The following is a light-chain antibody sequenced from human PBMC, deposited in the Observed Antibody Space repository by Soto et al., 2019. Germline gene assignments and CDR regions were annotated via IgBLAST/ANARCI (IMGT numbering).Light chain of an antibody. V-gene: IGKV3-11*01. Sequence: EIVLTQSPATLSLSPGERATLSCRASQSVSSYLAWYQQKPGQAPRLLIYDASNRATGIPARFSGSGSGTDFTLTISRLEPEDFAVYYCQQYGSSAWTFXQGTKVDIK. CDR3: QQYGSSAWT. J-gene: IGKJ1*01. CDR2: DAS. CDR1: QSVSSY.